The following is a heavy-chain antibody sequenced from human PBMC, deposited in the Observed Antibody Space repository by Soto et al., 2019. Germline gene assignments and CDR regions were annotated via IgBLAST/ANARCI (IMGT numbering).Heavy chain of an antibody. V-gene: IGHV4-4*07. D-gene: IGHD6-13*01. J-gene: IGHJ5*02. CDR2: IYTSGST. Sequence: SETLSLTCTVSGGSISSYYWSWIRQPAGKGLEWIGRIYTSGSTNYNPSLKSRVTMSVDTSKNQFSLKLSSVTAADTAVYYCARDSGQQLVRRNRFDPWGQGTLVTVSS. CDR1: GGSISSYY. CDR3: ARDSGQQLVRRNRFDP.